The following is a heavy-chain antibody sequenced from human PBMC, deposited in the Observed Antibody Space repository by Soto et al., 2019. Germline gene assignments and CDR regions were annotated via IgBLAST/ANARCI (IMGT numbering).Heavy chain of an antibody. CDR3: ARGIEYDSSGPDY. J-gene: IGHJ4*02. Sequence: GGSLRLSCAASGFTFSSYAMHWVRQAPGKGLEWVAVISYDGSNKYYADSVKGRFTISRDNSKNTLYLQMNSLRAEDTAVYYCARGIEYDSSGPDYWGQGTLVTVSS. CDR2: ISYDGSNK. CDR1: GFTFSSYA. V-gene: IGHV3-30-3*01. D-gene: IGHD3-22*01.